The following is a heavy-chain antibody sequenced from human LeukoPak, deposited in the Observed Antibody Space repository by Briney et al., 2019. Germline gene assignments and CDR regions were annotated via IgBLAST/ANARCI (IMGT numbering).Heavy chain of an antibody. CDR2: IKTKPFGGTS. CDR3: ARHQSPYLDAFDL. Sequence: GGSLRLSCTSATFTFGDYPLSWVRQAPGRGLEWITFIKTKPFGGTSEYAASVKGRFTFSRDDSKNIAYLRMNSLNTEDTAVYYRARHQSPYLDAFDLWGQGTMVTVAS. D-gene: IGHD2-2*01. CDR1: TFTFGDYP. V-gene: IGHV3-49*04. J-gene: IGHJ3*01.